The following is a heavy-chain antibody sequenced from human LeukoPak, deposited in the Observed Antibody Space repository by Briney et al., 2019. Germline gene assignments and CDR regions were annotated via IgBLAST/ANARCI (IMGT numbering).Heavy chain of an antibody. Sequence: SGHVLVKPTETLTLTCTVSGFSLSNARMGVSWIRQPPGKHLERLAHIFSNDEKSYSTSLKSRLTTSKDTSKSQVVLTITNMDPVDTATYYCARISWGAGYWYFDLWGRGTLVTVSS. CDR3: ARISWGAGYWYFDL. CDR2: IFSNDEK. D-gene: IGHD1-26*01. V-gene: IGHV2-26*01. J-gene: IGHJ2*01. CDR1: GFSLSNARMG.